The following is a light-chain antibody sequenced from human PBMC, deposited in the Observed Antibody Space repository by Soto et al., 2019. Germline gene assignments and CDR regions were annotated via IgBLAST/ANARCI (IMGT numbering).Light chain of an antibody. J-gene: IGKJ5*01. CDR3: QQYNKWPIT. CDR1: QSVGST. CDR2: GVS. V-gene: IGKV3-15*01. Sequence: EIVMTQSPATLSVSPGERASLSCRASQSVGSTLAWYQQKPGQAPRLLIYGVSSRATAVPARFSGSGSETEFTLTISSLQSDDSAVYYCQQYNKWPITFGQGTRL.